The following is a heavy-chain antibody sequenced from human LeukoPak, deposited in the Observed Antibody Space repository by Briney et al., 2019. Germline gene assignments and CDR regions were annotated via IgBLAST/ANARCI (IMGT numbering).Heavy chain of an antibody. V-gene: IGHV1-46*04. Sequence: ASVKVSCKASGYTFTSYFMHWVRQAPGQGLEWMGAINPGSGGTIYAQKLQDRVTMTRDTSTSTVYMELSSLRSEDTAIYFRVTDHTAMGTGLDYWGQGTLVTVSS. CDR2: INPGSGGT. CDR1: GYTFTSYF. J-gene: IGHJ4*02. D-gene: IGHD5-18*01. CDR3: VTDHTAMGTGLDY.